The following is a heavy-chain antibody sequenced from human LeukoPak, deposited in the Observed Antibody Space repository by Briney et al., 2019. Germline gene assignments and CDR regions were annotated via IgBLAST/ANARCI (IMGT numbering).Heavy chain of an antibody. J-gene: IGHJ4*02. V-gene: IGHV3-30*03. D-gene: IGHD1-26*01. CDR2: ISYDGSNK. CDR1: GFTFSSYG. Sequence: GGSLRLSCAASGFTFSSYGMHWVRQAPGKGLEWVAVISYDGSNKYYADSVKGRFTISRDNAKNTLYLQINSLKTEDTAVYYCARDAVGHFDYWGQGTLVTVSS. CDR3: ARDAVGHFDY.